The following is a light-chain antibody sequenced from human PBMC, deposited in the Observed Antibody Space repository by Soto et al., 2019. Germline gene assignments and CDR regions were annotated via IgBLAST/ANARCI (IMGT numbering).Light chain of an antibody. CDR2: GAS. V-gene: IGKV3-20*01. CDR1: QSVSSSY. CDR3: QQYGSSPRT. Sequence: EIVLTQSPGTLSLSPGERATLSCRASQSVSSSYLAWYQQKPGQAPRLLIYGASSRATGIPDRFSGSGSGTDFTITISRLEPEDFAVYYCQQYGSSPRTFGQGTKLEIK. J-gene: IGKJ2*01.